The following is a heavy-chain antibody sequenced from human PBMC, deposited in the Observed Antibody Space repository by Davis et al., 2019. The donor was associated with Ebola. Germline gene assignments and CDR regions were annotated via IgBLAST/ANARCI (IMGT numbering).Heavy chain of an antibody. J-gene: IGHJ3*02. Sequence: GESLKISCAASGFTVSSNYMSWVRKAPGKGMEWVSVIYSGGSTYYADSVKGRFTISRHNSKNTLYLQMNSLRAEDTAVYYCARSLGWNHAFDIWGQGTMVTVSS. CDR1: GFTVSSNY. D-gene: IGHD1-1*01. CDR3: ARSLGWNHAFDI. V-gene: IGHV3-53*04. CDR2: IYSGGST.